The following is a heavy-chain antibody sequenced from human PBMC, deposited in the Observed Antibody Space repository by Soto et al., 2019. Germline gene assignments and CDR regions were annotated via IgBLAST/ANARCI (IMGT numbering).Heavy chain of an antibody. CDR2: IIPIFGTA. CDR1: GGTFSSYA. D-gene: IGHD3-22*01. V-gene: IGHV1-69*01. Sequence: QVQLVQSGAEVKKPGSSVKVSCKASGGTFSSYAISWVRQAPGQGLEWMGGIIPIFGTANYAQKFQGRVTITADGSTSRAYRELSSLGCEGAAVYYCAREIWDYYDSSPDMGPLDYWGQGTLVTVSS. CDR3: AREIWDYYDSSPDMGPLDY. J-gene: IGHJ4*02.